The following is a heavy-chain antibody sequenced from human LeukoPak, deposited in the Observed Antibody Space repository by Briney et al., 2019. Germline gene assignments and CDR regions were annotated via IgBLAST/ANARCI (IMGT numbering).Heavy chain of an antibody. CDR2: INPNSGGT. Sequence: GASVKVSCKASGYTFTGYYMHWVRQAPGQGLEWMGWINPNSGGTNYAQKFQGRVTMTRDTSISTAYMELSRLRSDDTAVYYCARDRPGVGALPPGAFDIWGQGTMVTVSP. CDR1: GYTFTGYY. D-gene: IGHD1-26*01. CDR3: ARDRPGVGALPPGAFDI. V-gene: IGHV1-2*02. J-gene: IGHJ3*02.